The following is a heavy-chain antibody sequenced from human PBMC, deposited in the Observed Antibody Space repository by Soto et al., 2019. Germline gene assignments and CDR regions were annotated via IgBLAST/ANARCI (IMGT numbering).Heavy chain of an antibody. V-gene: IGHV3-48*01. CDR1: GFTFSSYS. J-gene: IGHJ5*02. CDR2: ISSSSSTI. Sequence: HPGGSLRLSCTASGFTFSSYSMNWVRQAPGKGLEWISYISSSSSTIYYADSVKGRFTISRDNAKNSLCLQMNSLRAEDTAVYYCARDRFDYYDTSGYWRFDPWGQGTLVTAPQ. D-gene: IGHD3-22*01. CDR3: ARDRFDYYDTSGYWRFDP.